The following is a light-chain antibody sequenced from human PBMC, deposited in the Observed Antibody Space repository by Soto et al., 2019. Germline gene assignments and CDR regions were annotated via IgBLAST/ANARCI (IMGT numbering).Light chain of an antibody. CDR1: QASVGW. CDR3: QHTTSCPPGRA. J-gene: IGKJ4*02. CDR2: GAT. V-gene: IGKV1-12*01. Sequence: DIQMTQSPSSVSASVGDRVTITCRSSQASVGWVTWYQQKPGRARTALTYGATLLQSGVPRRFSGSASGTEITLTITSLEAEDFATYYCQHTTSCPPGRAFGGATKVDSK.